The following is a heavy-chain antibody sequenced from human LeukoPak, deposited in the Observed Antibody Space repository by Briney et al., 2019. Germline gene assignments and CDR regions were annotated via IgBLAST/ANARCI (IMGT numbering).Heavy chain of an antibody. CDR1: GYTFTGYY. CDR2: INPNSGGT. D-gene: IGHD2-21*01. CDR3: TRSVRNGHIDY. J-gene: IGHJ4*02. Sequence: ASVKVSCKASGYTFTGYYMHWVRQAPGQGLEWMGWINPNSGGTNYAQKFQGRVTMTRDMSTSTVYMELSSLRSEDTAVYYCTRSVRNGHIDYWGQGTLVTVSS. V-gene: IGHV1-2*02.